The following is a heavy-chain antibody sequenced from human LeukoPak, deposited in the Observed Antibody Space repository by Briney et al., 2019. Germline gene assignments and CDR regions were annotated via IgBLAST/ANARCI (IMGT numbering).Heavy chain of an antibody. J-gene: IGHJ4*02. CDR3: AKGLNWNYDAPFFDY. CDR2: MNPNSGNT. D-gene: IGHD1-7*01. V-gene: IGHV1-8*01. CDR1: GYTFTSYD. Sequence: ASVKVSCKASGYTFTSYDINWVRQATGQGLEWMGWMNPNSGNTGYAQKFQGRVTMTRNTSISTAYMELSSLRTEDTALYYCAKGLNWNYDAPFFDYWGQGTLVTVSS.